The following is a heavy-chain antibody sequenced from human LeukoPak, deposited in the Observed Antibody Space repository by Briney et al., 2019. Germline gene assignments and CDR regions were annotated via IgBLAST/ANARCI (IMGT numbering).Heavy chain of an antibody. D-gene: IGHD3-10*01. CDR3: ARDLGLRGVTNWFDS. J-gene: IGHJ5*01. CDR2: LKPSGGST. V-gene: IGHV1-46*01. CDR1: GYTFITYL. Sequence: GASVKVSCKASGYTFITYLMHWVRQAPGQGLEWMGMLKPSGGSTTYAQKFQGRLTMTRDTSTSTVSMELSSLRSKDTAVYYCARDLGLRGVTNWFDSWGQGTLVTVSS.